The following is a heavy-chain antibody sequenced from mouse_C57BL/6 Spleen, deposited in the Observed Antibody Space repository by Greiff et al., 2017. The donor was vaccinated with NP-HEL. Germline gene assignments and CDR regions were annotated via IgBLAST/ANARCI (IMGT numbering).Heavy chain of an antibody. CDR1: GYTFTSYW. V-gene: IGHV1-52*01. Sequence: VQLQQPGAELVRPGSSVKLSCKASGYTFTSYWMHWVKQRPIQGLEWIGNIDPSDSETHYNQKFKDKATLTVDKSSSTAYMQLSSLTSEDSAVYDCASDYCDSGLDYWGQGTTLTVSS. J-gene: IGHJ2*01. CDR3: ASDYCDSGLDY. D-gene: IGHD1-1*01. CDR2: IDPSDSET.